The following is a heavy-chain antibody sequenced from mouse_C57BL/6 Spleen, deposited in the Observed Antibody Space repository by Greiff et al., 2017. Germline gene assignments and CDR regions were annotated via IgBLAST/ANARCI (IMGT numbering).Heavy chain of an antibody. CDR3: AREDDGYYVFDY. V-gene: IGHV3-6*01. J-gene: IGHJ2*01. D-gene: IGHD2-3*01. CDR1: GYSITSGYY. Sequence: EVQRVESGPGLVKPSQSLSLTCSVTGYSITSGYYWNWIRQFPGNKLEWMGYISYDGSNNYNPSLKNRISITRDTSKNQFFLKLNSVTTEDTATYYCAREDDGYYVFDYWGQGTTLTVSS. CDR2: ISYDGSN.